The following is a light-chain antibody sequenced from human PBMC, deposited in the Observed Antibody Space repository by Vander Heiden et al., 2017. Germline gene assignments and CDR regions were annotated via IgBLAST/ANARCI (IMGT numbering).Light chain of an antibody. V-gene: IGKV1-39*01. CDR2: AAS. CDR3: QQSYTTPRT. Sequence: DIQTTQSPSSLSASVGDRVTITCRASQNITTYLNWYQHKPGKAPNLLIYAASSLQSGVPSRFSGGGSGTDFTLTISSLQPEDFATYYCQQSYTTPRTFGQGTKVEIK. CDR1: QNITTY. J-gene: IGKJ1*01.